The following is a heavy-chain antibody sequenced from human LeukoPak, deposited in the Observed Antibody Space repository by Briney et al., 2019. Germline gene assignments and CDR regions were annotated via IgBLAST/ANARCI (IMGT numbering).Heavy chain of an antibody. CDR3: ARTGHSSGLSSMDV. V-gene: IGHV1-2*02. CDR2: INPNSGGT. D-gene: IGHD6-19*01. Sequence: RASVKVSCKASGGTFSNYAISWVRQAPGQGLEWMGWINPNSGGTNYAQKFQGRVTMTRDTSISTAYMELSRLRSDDTAVYYCARTGHSSGLSSMDVWGKGTTVTVSS. J-gene: IGHJ6*04. CDR1: GGTFSNYA.